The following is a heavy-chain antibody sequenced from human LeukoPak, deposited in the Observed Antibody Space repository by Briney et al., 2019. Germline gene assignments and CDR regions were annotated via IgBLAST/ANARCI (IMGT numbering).Heavy chain of an antibody. CDR1: GFTFSSYA. CDR2: ISGSGGST. J-gene: IGHJ4*02. Sequence: GGSLRLSCAASGFTFSSYAMSWGRQAPGKGLEWVSAISGSGGSTYYADSVKGRFTISRDNSKNALYLQMNSLRAEDTAVYYCAKRTDSDYGDCWGQGTLVTVSS. V-gene: IGHV3-23*01. D-gene: IGHD2/OR15-2a*01. CDR3: AKRTDSDYGDC.